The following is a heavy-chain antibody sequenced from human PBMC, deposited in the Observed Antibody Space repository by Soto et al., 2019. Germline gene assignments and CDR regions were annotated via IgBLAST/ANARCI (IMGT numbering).Heavy chain of an antibody. CDR1: GGSISSGGYY. V-gene: IGHV4-31*03. CDR3: ARDSGVAAAGSPYYYYYGMDV. CDR2: IYYSGST. D-gene: IGHD6-13*01. J-gene: IGHJ6*02. Sequence: LSLTCTVSGGSISSGGYYWSWIRQHPGKGLEWIGYIYYSGSTYYNPSLKSRVTISVATSKNQFSLKLSSVTAADTAVYYCARDSGVAAAGSPYYYYYGMDVWGQGTTVTVSS.